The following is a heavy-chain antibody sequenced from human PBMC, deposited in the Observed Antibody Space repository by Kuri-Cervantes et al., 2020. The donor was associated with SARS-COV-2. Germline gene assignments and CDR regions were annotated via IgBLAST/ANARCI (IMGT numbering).Heavy chain of an antibody. J-gene: IGHJ6*03. CDR2: ISSDGSST. CDR3: AREEGYSNKGGYYYYYYYMDV. D-gene: IGHD4-11*01. Sequence: GESLKISCAASGFTFSDYWIHWVRQAPGKGLVWVSRISSDGSSTSYADSVKGRFTISRDNAKNSLYLQMNSLRAGDTAVYYCAREEGYSNKGGYYYYYYYMDVWGKGTTVTVSS. CDR1: GFTFSDYW. V-gene: IGHV3-74*01.